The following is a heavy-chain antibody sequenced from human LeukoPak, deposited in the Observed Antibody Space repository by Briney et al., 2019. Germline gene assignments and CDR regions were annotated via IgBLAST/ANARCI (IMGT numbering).Heavy chain of an antibody. CDR3: ARDGIAAAGTKLDY. J-gene: IGHJ4*02. V-gene: IGHV4-34*01. CDR1: GGSFSGYY. Sequence: PSETLSLTCAVYGGSFSGYYWSWIRQPPGKGLEWIGEINHSGSTNYNPSLKSRVTISVDTPKNQFSLKLSSVTAADTAVYYCARDGIAAAGTKLDYWGQGTLVTVSS. CDR2: INHSGST. D-gene: IGHD6-13*01.